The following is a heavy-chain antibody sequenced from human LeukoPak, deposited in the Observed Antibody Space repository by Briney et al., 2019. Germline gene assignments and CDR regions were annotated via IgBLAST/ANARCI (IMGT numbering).Heavy chain of an antibody. CDR2: IKQDGSEK. Sequence: GGSLRLSCAASGFIFTRYWMSWVRQAPGKGLEWVANIKQDGSEKYYVDSVKGRFTISRDNAKNSLYLQMNSLRAEDTAVCYCARDRNPGYYDFWSGYDKDYYYGMDVWGQGTTVTVSS. D-gene: IGHD3-3*01. CDR3: ARDRNPGYYDFWSGYDKDYYYGMDV. J-gene: IGHJ6*02. CDR1: GFIFTRYW. V-gene: IGHV3-7*01.